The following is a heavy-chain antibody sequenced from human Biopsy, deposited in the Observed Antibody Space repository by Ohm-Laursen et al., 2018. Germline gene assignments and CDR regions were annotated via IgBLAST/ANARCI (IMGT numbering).Heavy chain of an antibody. Sequence: GTLSLTCTVSGGSISSDYWSWIRQTPGKGLEWIGYIYYSGGTNYNPSLKSRVTISVDTSKNQFSLRLNSLTAADTAVYYCARATNSTGWPYYYFYGMDVWGQGTTVTVSS. D-gene: IGHD2/OR15-2a*01. CDR2: IYYSGGT. V-gene: IGHV4-59*01. J-gene: IGHJ6*02. CDR1: GGSISSDY. CDR3: ARATNSTGWPYYYFYGMDV.